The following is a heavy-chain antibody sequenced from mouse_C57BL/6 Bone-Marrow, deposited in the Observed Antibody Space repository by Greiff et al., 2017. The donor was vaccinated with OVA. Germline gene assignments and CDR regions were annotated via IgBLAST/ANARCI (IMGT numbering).Heavy chain of an antibody. V-gene: IGHV1-64*01. CDR3: ARCYYYGSSLYAMDY. D-gene: IGHD1-1*01. CDR2: IHPNSGST. CDR1: GYTFTSYW. Sequence: QVQLQQSGAELVKPGASVKLSCKASGYTFTSYWMHWVKQRPGQGLEWIGMIHPNSGSTNYNEKFKSKATLTVDKSSSTAYMQLSSLTSEDSAVYYCARCYYYGSSLYAMDYWGQGTSVTVSS. J-gene: IGHJ4*01.